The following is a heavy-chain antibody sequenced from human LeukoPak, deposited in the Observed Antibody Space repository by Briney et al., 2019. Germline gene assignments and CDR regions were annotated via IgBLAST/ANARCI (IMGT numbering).Heavy chain of an antibody. V-gene: IGHV3-7*05. D-gene: IGHD1-26*01. CDR2: IKQDGSEK. CDR3: ARESVGATYFDY. Sequence: PGGSLRLSCAASGFTFSTYWMSCVRQAPGKGLEWVANIKQDGSEKYYVDSVEGRFTISRDNAQNSLYLQMNSLRAEDTAVYYCARESVGATYFDYWGQGTLVTVSS. J-gene: IGHJ4*02. CDR1: GFTFSTYW.